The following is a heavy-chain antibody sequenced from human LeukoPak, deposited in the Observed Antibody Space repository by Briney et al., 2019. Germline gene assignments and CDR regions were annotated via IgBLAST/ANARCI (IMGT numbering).Heavy chain of an antibody. V-gene: IGHV4-39*07. J-gene: IGHJ5*02. D-gene: IGHD6-13*01. CDR2: IYYSGST. CDR1: GGSISSTSYY. Sequence: SETLSLTCTVSGGSISSTSYYWGWIRQPPGKGLEWIGSIYYSGSTYYNPSLKSRVTISVDTSKKQFSLKLSSVTAADTAVYYCARDCIAAAGTSGFDPWGQGTLVTVSS. CDR3: ARDCIAAAGTSGFDP.